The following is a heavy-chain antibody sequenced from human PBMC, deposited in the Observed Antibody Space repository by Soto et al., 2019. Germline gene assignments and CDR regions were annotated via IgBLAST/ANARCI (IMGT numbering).Heavy chain of an antibody. D-gene: IGHD3-3*01. CDR1: GYTFTSYA. CDR3: ARLTIFGVVTTYGMDV. V-gene: IGHV1-3*01. Sequence: ASVKVSCKASGYTFTSYAMHWVRQAPGQRLEWMGWINAGNGNTKYSQKFQGRVTITRDTSASTAYMELSSLRSEDTAVYYCARLTIFGVVTTYGMDVWGQGTTVTVSS. J-gene: IGHJ6*02. CDR2: INAGNGNT.